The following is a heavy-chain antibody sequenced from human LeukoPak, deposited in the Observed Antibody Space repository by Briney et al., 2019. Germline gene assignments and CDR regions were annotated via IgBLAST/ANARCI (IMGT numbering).Heavy chain of an antibody. CDR3: ATGYYYGSGSYYIGYYYMDV. CDR1: GSTFSSYW. Sequence: TGGSLRLSCAAAGSTFSSYWLHWVRQAPGKGLVWVSRINSDGSSTSYADSVKGRFTISRDNAKNTLYLQMNSLRAEDTAVYYCATGYYYGSGSYYIGYYYMDVWGKGTTVTVSS. D-gene: IGHD3-10*01. CDR2: INSDGSST. J-gene: IGHJ6*03. V-gene: IGHV3-74*01.